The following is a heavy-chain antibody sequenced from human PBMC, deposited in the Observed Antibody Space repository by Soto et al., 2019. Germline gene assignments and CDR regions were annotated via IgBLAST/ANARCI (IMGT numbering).Heavy chain of an antibody. CDR1: GFTFSSYA. CDR3: AKDRVVATISWGYYYYYYMDV. V-gene: IGHV3-23*01. D-gene: IGHD5-12*01. Sequence: EVQLLESGGGLVQPGGSLRLSCAASGFTFSSYAMSWVRQAPGKGLEWVSAISGSGGSTYYADSVKGRFTISRDNSKNTLYLQMNSLRAEDTAVYYCAKDRVVATISWGYYYYYYMDVWGKGTTVTVSS. J-gene: IGHJ6*03. CDR2: ISGSGGST.